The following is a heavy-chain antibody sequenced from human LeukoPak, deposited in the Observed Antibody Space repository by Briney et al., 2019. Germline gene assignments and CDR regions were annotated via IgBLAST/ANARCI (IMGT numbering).Heavy chain of an antibody. D-gene: IGHD2-15*01. V-gene: IGHV3-7*01. J-gene: IGHJ6*02. Sequence: GGSLRLSCAASGFTFSSYWMSWVRQAPGKGLEWVANIKQDGSEKYYVDSVKGRFTISRDNAKNSLYLQMNSLRAEDTAVYYCARDQLVAANYYYYGMDVWGQGTTVTVSS. CDR3: ARDQLVAANYYYYGMDV. CDR2: IKQDGSEK. CDR1: GFTFSSYW.